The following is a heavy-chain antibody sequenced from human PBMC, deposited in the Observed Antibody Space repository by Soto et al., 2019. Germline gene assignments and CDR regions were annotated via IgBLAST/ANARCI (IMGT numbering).Heavy chain of an antibody. J-gene: IGHJ4*02. V-gene: IGHV3-33*01. D-gene: IGHD3-22*01. Sequence: QVQLVESGGGVVQPGRSLRLSCAASGFTFSSYGMHWVRQAPGKGLEWVAVIWYDGSNKYYADSVKGRFTISRDNSKNTLYLQMNSLRAEDTAVYYCARDLDDSSGYYYGIFDCWGQGTLVTVSS. CDR3: ARDLDDSSGYYYGIFDC. CDR1: GFTFSSYG. CDR2: IWYDGSNK.